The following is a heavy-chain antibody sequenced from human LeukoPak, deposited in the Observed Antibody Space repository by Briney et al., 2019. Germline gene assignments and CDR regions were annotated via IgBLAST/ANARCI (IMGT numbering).Heavy chain of an antibody. Sequence: HPGGSLRLSCAASGITVSSYYMSWVRQAPGKGLEWVSVIYGGGGTYYADSAKGRFAISRDNSKNTLYLQISSLRAEDTAIYYCTRHQYDAFEIWGQGTMVTASS. D-gene: IGHD4-11*01. J-gene: IGHJ3*02. V-gene: IGHV3-53*01. CDR1: GITVSSYY. CDR3: TRHQYDAFEI. CDR2: IYGGGGT.